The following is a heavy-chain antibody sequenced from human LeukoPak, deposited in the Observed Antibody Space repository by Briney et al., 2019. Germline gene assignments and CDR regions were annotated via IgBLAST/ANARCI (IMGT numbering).Heavy chain of an antibody. Sequence: SETLSLTCTVSGGSISSSSYYWGWIRQPPGKGLEWIGSIYYSGSTNYNPSLKSRVTISVDTSKNQFSLKLSSVTAADTAVYYCARDGLWFGASFYYGMDVWGKGTTVTVSS. J-gene: IGHJ6*04. D-gene: IGHD3-10*01. CDR1: GGSISSSSYY. CDR3: ARDGLWFGASFYYGMDV. V-gene: IGHV4-39*07. CDR2: IYYSGST.